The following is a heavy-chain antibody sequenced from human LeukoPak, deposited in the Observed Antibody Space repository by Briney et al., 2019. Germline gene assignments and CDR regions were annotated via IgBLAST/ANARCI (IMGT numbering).Heavy chain of an antibody. V-gene: IGHV1-8*01. J-gene: IGHJ4*02. CDR2: MNPNSGNT. CDR1: GYTFTSYD. Sequence: GASVKVSCKASGYTFTSYDINWVRQATGQGLEWMGWMNPNSGNTGYAQKFQGRVTMTRNTSISTAYMELSSLRSEGTAVYYCARGRRDSSGYYYWGQGTLVTVSS. CDR3: ARGRRDSSGYYY. D-gene: IGHD3-22*01.